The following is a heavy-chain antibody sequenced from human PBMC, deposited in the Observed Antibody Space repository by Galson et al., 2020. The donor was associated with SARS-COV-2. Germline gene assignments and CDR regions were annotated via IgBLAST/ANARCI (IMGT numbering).Heavy chain of an antibody. J-gene: IGHJ3*02. CDR2: TSFDGSVK. Sequence: GESLKISCAASGFTFSGYVMHWVRQGPGKGLEWVAVTSFDGSVKNYADSVNGRFTISRDNSKNTLYLQMNSLRADDTAVYYCSRGGSSGDDAFDIWGQGTMVTVSS. CDR1: GFTFSGYV. CDR3: SRGGSSGDDAFDI. V-gene: IGHV3-30*03. D-gene: IGHD6-19*01.